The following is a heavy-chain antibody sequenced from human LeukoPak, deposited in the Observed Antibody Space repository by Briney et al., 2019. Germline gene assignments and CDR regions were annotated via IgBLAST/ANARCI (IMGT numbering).Heavy chain of an antibody. CDR3: ARDGSSGWYRVNY. J-gene: IGHJ4*02. D-gene: IGHD6-19*01. CDR1: GFTFSSYG. Sequence: GGSLRLSCAASGFTFSSYGMHWVRQAPGKGLEWVAVIWYDGSNKYYADSVKGRFTISRDNSKNTLYLQMNSLRAEDTAVYYCARDGSSGWYRVNYWGQGTLVTVSS. CDR2: IWYDGSNK. V-gene: IGHV3-33*01.